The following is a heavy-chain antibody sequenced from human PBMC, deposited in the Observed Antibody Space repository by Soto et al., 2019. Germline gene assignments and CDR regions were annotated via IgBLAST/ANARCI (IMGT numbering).Heavy chain of an antibody. V-gene: IGHV3-23*01. CDR3: AKDRMITFGGVIVIPLDY. J-gene: IGHJ4*02. CDR1: GFTFSSYA. Sequence: VGSLRLSCAASGFTFSSYAMSWVRQAPGKGLEWVSAISGSGGSTYYADSVKGRFTISRDNSKTTLYLQMNSLRAEDTAVYYCAKDRMITFGGVIVIPLDYWGQGTLVTVSS. D-gene: IGHD3-16*02. CDR2: ISGSGGST.